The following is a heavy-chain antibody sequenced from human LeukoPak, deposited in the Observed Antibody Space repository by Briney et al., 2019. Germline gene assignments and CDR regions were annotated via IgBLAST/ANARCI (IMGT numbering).Heavy chain of an antibody. Sequence: GGSLRLSCAASGFTFSDYYMDWVRQAPGKGLEWVGRTRNKANSYTTEYAASVKGRFTISRDDSKNSLYLQMNSLKTEDTAVYYCASGYGDPIDAFDIWGQGTMVTVSS. V-gene: IGHV3-72*01. CDR2: TRNKANSYTT. D-gene: IGHD4-17*01. CDR3: ASGYGDPIDAFDI. J-gene: IGHJ3*02. CDR1: GFTFSDYY.